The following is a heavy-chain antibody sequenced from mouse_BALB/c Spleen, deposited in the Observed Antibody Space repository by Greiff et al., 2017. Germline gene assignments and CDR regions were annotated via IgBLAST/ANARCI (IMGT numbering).Heavy chain of an antibody. CDR3: AKQGWLKGAWFAY. D-gene: IGHD2-3*01. Sequence: VKLQESGPGLVAPSQSLSITCTVSGFSLTSYGVHWVRQPPGKGLEWLGVIWAGGSTNYNSALMSRLSISKDNSKSQVFLKLNSLQTDDTATYYCAKQGWLKGAWFAYWGQGTLVTVSA. CDR1: GFSLTSYG. J-gene: IGHJ3*01. CDR2: IWAGGST. V-gene: IGHV2-9*02.